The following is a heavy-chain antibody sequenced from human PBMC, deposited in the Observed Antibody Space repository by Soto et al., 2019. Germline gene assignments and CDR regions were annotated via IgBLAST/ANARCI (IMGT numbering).Heavy chain of an antibody. CDR1: GFTFSSYG. CDR2: ISYDGSNK. V-gene: IGHV3-30*18. J-gene: IGHJ6*03. Sequence: GGSLRLSCAASGFTFSSYGMHWVRQAPGKGLEWVAVISYDGSNKYYADSVKGRFTISRDNSKNTLYLQMNSLRAEDTAVYYCAKELEATIGDYYYYYMDVWGKGTTVTVSS. CDR3: AKELEATIGDYYYYYMDV. D-gene: IGHD5-12*01.